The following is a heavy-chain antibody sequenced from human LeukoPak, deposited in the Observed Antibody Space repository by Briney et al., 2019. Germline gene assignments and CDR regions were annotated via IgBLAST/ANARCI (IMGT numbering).Heavy chain of an antibody. Sequence: GASVTVSCTVSGYTLTELSMHWVRQAPGKGLEWKGGFDPEDGETIYAQKFQGRVTMAEDTSTDTAYMELSSLRSEDTAVYYCATAKGGYGRWCDPWGQGTLVSVSS. CDR2: FDPEDGET. V-gene: IGHV1-24*01. D-gene: IGHD1-26*01. CDR3: ATAKGGYGRWCDP. J-gene: IGHJ5*02. CDR1: GYTLTELS.